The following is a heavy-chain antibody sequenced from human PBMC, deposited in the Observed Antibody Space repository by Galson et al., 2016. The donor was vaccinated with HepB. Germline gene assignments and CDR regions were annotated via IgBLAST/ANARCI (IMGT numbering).Heavy chain of an antibody. CDR3: AQEVSLDYYYYYGMGV. CDR2: ISCDGSDQ. V-gene: IGHV3-30*18. Sequence: SLRLSCAASGFTFSNYGMHWVRQAPGKGLQWVAVISCDGSDQYYADSVKGRFTISRDNFKNTLYLQMNGLGPEDTAVYYCAQEVSLDYYYYYGMGVWGQGTTVTVSS. CDR1: GFTFSNYG. J-gene: IGHJ6*02.